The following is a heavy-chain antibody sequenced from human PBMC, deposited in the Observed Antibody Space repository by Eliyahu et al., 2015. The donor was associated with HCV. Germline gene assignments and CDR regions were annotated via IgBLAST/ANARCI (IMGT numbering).Heavy chain of an antibody. D-gene: IGHD5-24*01. CDR1: GFTFSNCX. V-gene: IGHV3-21*01. Sequence: EVQLVESGGGLVKPGXSLRPSCAASGFTFSNCXMNXVRQAPGKGLEWVSSISSSSSYIYYADSVKGRFTISRDNAKNSLYLQMNSLRAEDTAVYYCARDPDGYEAVDYWGQGTLVTVSS. CDR3: ARDPDGYEAVDY. J-gene: IGHJ4*02. CDR2: ISSSSSYI.